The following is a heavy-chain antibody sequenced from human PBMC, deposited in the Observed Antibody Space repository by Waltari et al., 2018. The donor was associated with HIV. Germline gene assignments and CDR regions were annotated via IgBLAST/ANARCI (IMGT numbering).Heavy chain of an antibody. J-gene: IGHJ6*02. CDR2: LFHSGST. V-gene: IGHV4-39*01. Sequence: QQQLQESGPGLVKPSETLSLTCTVSGGSISSSRYSWAWLRPSPGKGVEWIGSLFHSGSTDYSPSLRSRATISGDMSANRFSLKLTSVPATDTAVYFCARHCLQKGWLPQLKYYYGMDVWGQGTTVIVSS. CDR3: ARHCLQKGWLPQLKYYYGMDV. CDR1: GGSISSSRYS. D-gene: IGHD1-1*01.